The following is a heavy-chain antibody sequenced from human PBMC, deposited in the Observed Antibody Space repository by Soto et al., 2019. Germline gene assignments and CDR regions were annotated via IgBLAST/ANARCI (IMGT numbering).Heavy chain of an antibody. J-gene: IGHJ4*02. V-gene: IGHV3-48*02. D-gene: IGHD3-16*01. CDR2: IGLNSGTI. Sequence: EVQLVESGGGLVQPGGTLRLPCVASGFPFASYALNWVRQAQGKGLEWLSYIGLNSGTIEYSDSVEGRFTISRDDGKSSLYLQMNSLRDEDTAVYFCARDHRWAFDYWGRGTLVTVTS. CDR3: ARDHRWAFDY. CDR1: GFPFASYA.